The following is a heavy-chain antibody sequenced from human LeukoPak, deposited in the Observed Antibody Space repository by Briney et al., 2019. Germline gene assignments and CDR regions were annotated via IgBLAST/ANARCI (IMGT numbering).Heavy chain of an antibody. J-gene: IGHJ4*02. CDR1: GFTFSNYW. CDR2: INEEGSEK. V-gene: IGHV3-7*01. D-gene: IGHD2-15*01. Sequence: GGSLRLSCAVSGFTFSNYWMSWVRQAPGKGLEWVANINEEGSEKYYADSVKGRFTISRDNAKNSLFLQMNSLRAEDTAVYYCVRPELPGWSVLFDFWGQGTLVTVSS. CDR3: VRPELPGWSVLFDF.